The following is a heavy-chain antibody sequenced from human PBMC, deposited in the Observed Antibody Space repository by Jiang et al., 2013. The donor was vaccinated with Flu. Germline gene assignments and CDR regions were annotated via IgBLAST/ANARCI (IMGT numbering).Heavy chain of an antibody. J-gene: IGHJ4*02. CDR2: ISSSSSYI. CDR1: GFTFSSYS. CDR3: ARITMVRGGSPLYYFDY. V-gene: IGHV3-21*01. D-gene: IGHD3-10*01. Sequence: VQLVESGGGLVKPGGSLRLSCAASGFTFSSYSMNWVRQAPGKGLEWVSSISSSSSYIYYADSVKGRFTISRDNAKNSLYLQMNSLRAEDTAVYYCARITMVRGGSPLYYFDYWGQGTLVTVSS.